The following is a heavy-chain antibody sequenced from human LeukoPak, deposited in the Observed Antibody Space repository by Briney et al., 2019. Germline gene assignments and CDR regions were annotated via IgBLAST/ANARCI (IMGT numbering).Heavy chain of an antibody. CDR3: ARERTVTAKDAFYI. CDR2: ISSSSSTI. Sequence: GGSLRLSCAASGFTFSSYSMNWVRQAPGKGLEWVSYISSSSSTIYYADSVKGRFTISRDNAKNSLYLQMTSLRAENTALYFSARERTVTAKDAFYIWGPETKVTVSS. J-gene: IGHJ3*02. D-gene: IGHD2-21*02. CDR1: GFTFSSYS. V-gene: IGHV3-48*01.